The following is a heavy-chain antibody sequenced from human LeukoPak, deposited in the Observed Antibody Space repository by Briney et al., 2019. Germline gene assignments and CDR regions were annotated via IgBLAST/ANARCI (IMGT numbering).Heavy chain of an antibody. CDR3: AKDRTGSSSFLVYYFDY. V-gene: IGHV3-23*01. CDR1: GFTFSSYA. J-gene: IGHJ4*02. CDR2: ISGSGGST. D-gene: IGHD6-6*01. Sequence: GGSLRLSCAASGFTFSSYAMSWVRQAPGKGLEWVPAISGSGGSTYYADSVKGRFTISRDNSKNTLYLQMNSLRAEDTAVYYCAKDRTGSSSFLVYYFDYWGQGTLVTVSS.